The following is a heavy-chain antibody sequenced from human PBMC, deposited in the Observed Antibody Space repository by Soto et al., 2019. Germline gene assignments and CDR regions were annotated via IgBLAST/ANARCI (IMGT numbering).Heavy chain of an antibody. D-gene: IGHD3-22*01. V-gene: IGHV1-18*01. Sequence: ASLPVSCKASGSTFTSYGISWVRQAPGQGLEWMGWISAYNGNTNYAQKLQGRVTMTTDTSTSTAYMELRSLRSDDTAVYYCARAEYDSVLAGYFHHLGQGILVTDS. CDR1: GSTFTSYG. CDR2: ISAYNGNT. CDR3: ARAEYDSVLAGYFHH. J-gene: IGHJ1*01.